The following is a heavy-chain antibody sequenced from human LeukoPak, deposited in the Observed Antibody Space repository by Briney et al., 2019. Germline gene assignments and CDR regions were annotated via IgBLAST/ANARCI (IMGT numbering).Heavy chain of an antibody. D-gene: IGHD3-22*01. CDR1: GDSISSYF. J-gene: IGHJ6*03. CDR3: AREVHYYDSSGYGMDV. CDR2: ISYSGST. V-gene: IGHV4-59*01. Sequence: SETLSLTCTVSGDSISSYFWILIRQPPGKGLEWIGYISYSGSTNYSPSLKSRVTISVDTSKNQFPLKLSSVTAADTAVYYCAREVHYYDSSGYGMDVWGKGTTVTVSS.